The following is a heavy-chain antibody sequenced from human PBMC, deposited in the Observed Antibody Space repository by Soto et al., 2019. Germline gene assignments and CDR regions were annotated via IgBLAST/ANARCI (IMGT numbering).Heavy chain of an antibody. CDR1: GFTFSSYA. Sequence: PGGSLRLSCAASGFTFSSYAMNWVRQAPGKGLEWVSVISGSAGGTTDYAAPVTGRFTISSDDSKNTLYLQMNNLKIEDTAVYYCTTEFGFSSGQNDNWGQGTLVTVSS. D-gene: IGHD6-19*01. CDR2: ISGSAGGTT. J-gene: IGHJ4*02. V-gene: IGHV3-15*05. CDR3: TTEFGFSSGQNDN.